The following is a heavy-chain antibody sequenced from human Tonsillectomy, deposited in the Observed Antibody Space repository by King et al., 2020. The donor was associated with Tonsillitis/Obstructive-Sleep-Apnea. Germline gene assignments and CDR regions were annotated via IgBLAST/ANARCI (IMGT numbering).Heavy chain of an antibody. Sequence: QLVQSGAEVKKPGASVKVSCKASGYTFTSYDINWVRQATGQGLEWMGWMNPNSGNTGYTRKFQGRVTMTRNTSISTAYMELSSLRSEDTAVYYCARDYYDSSGYYMDVWGKGTTVTVSS. J-gene: IGHJ6*03. CDR1: GYTFTSYD. CDR2: MNPNSGNT. V-gene: IGHV1-8*01. D-gene: IGHD3-22*01. CDR3: ARDYYDSSGYYMDV.